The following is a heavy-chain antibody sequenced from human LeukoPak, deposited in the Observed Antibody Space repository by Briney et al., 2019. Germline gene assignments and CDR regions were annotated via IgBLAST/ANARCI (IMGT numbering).Heavy chain of an antibody. J-gene: IGHJ4*02. V-gene: IGHV4-59*01. CDR3: ARVREAETNPCPDH. D-gene: IGHD1-14*01. Sequence: PSETLSLTCTVSGGSISSYYWSWIRQPPGKGLELIGYIYYSGSTKYSGSTQYNPSLKSRVTILVDTSKNQFSLKLSSVTAADTAVYYCARVREAETNPCPDHWGQGTLVTVSS. CDR2: IYYSGSTKYSGST. CDR1: GGSISSYY.